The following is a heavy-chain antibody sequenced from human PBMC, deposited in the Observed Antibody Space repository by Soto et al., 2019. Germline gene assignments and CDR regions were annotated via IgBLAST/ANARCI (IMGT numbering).Heavy chain of an antibody. V-gene: IGHV4-31*03. D-gene: IGHD3-10*01. Sequence: LSLTCTVSGGSISSGGYYWSWIRQHPGKGVEWIGYIYYSGSTYYNPSLKSRVTISVDTSKNQFSLKLSSVTAADTAVYYCARSKYYYYFDYWGQGTPVTVSS. CDR3: ARSKYYYYFDY. J-gene: IGHJ4*02. CDR1: GGSISSGGYY. CDR2: IYYSGST.